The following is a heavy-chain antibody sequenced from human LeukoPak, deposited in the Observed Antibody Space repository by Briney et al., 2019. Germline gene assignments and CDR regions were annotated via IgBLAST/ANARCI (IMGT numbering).Heavy chain of an antibody. CDR1: GFAFSSYA. Sequence: GGSLRLSCTASGFAFSSYAMSWVRQAPGVGLEWVSAIDGGGGRTWHADSVRGRFTISRDNSKNTLFMQMNSLRAEDTAVYYCAKGKALGNYYYGMDVWGQGTTVTVSS. V-gene: IGHV3-23*01. CDR2: IDGGGGRT. J-gene: IGHJ6*02. CDR3: AKGKALGNYYYGMDV.